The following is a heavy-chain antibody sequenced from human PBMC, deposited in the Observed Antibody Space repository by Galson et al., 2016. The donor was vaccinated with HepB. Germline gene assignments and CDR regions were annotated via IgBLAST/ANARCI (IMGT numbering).Heavy chain of an antibody. CDR2: TYYTSKWYN. J-gene: IGHJ6*02. V-gene: IGHV6-1*01. D-gene: IGHD5-24*01. CDR3: ERGGLQGGMGV. Sequence: CAISGDSVSSHSAGWNWIRQSPSRGLEWLGRTYYTSKWYNDYALSVKGRITTNPDTSKNQFSLQLNSVTPEATAVYYCERGGLQGGMGVWGQGSTVTVSS. CDR1: GDSVSSHSAG.